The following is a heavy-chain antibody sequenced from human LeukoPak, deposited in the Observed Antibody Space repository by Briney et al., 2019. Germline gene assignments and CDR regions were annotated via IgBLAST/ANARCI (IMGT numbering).Heavy chain of an antibody. V-gene: IGHV4-4*07. D-gene: IGHD3-10*01. J-gene: IGHJ6*03. Sequence: TSETLSLTCTVSGGSIRIYYWNWIPQPAGKGLWWVCHIFTSGITNYDPSLKSRVTMSVDTSKNQFSLNLSSVTAADTAVYYCARESSGNYYNPLGYMDVWGKGTTVTVSS. CDR3: ARESSGNYYNPLGYMDV. CDR2: IFTSGIT. CDR1: GGSIRIYY.